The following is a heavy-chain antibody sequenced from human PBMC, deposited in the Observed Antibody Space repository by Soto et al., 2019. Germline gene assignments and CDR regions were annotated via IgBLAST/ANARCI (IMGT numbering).Heavy chain of an antibody. CDR3: ARTEYGDLYYFDY. J-gene: IGHJ4*02. Sequence: SETLSLTCTVSGGPITSYYWSWIRQSPGKGLEWIGYMFNRGTAKYNPSLESRVFISLDTSRNQFSLKLDSVTAADTAVYYCARTEYGDLYYFDYWGQGALVTVSS. CDR2: MFNRGTA. CDR1: GGPITSYY. V-gene: IGHV4-59*01. D-gene: IGHD4-17*01.